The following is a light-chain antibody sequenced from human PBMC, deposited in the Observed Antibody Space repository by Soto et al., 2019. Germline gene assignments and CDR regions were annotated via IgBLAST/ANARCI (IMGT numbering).Light chain of an antibody. CDR1: QSISSW. V-gene: IGKV1-5*01. CDR3: QQYNSYSYP. CDR2: DAS. J-gene: IGKJ2*01. Sequence: DIQMTQSPSTLSASVGDRVTITCRASQSISSWLAWYQQKPGKAPKLLIYDASTLESGVPSRFSGSGSGTEFALTISSLQPDDFATYYCQQYNSYSYPFGQRTKLEIK.